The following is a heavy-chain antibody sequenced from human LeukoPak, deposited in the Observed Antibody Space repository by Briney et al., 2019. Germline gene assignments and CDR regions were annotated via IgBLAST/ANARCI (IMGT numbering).Heavy chain of an antibody. J-gene: IGHJ4*02. Sequence: QSGGSLRLSCAASGFTFSSYAMNWVRQAPGKGLEWVSYIDTSGTTIYYADSVKGRFTISRDNAKNSLFLQMNSLRAEDTAVYYCARAFNYDFWSGDLIEYWGQGTLVTVSS. CDR2: IDTSGTTI. CDR1: GFTFSSYA. D-gene: IGHD3-3*01. V-gene: IGHV3-48*01. CDR3: ARAFNYDFWSGDLIEY.